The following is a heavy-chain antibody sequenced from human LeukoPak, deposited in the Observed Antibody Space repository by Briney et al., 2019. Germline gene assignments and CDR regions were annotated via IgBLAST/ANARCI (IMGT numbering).Heavy chain of an antibody. J-gene: IGHJ5*02. CDR3: ARDQAYYCSGGSCYYRENWFDP. V-gene: IGHV1-18*01. CDR2: ISAYNGNT. CDR1: GYTFTSYG. D-gene: IGHD2-15*01. Sequence: ASVKVSCKASGYTFTSYGISWVRQAPGQGLEWMGWISAYNGNTNYAQKLQGRVTMTTDTSTSTAYMELRSLRSDDTAVYYCARDQAYYCSGGSCYYRENWFDPWGQRTLVTVSS.